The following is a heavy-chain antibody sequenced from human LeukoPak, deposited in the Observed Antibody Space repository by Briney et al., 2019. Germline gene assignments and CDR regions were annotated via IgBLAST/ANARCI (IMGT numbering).Heavy chain of an antibody. Sequence: GGSLRLSCAASGFTFSSYAMSWVRQAPGKGLEWVAVISYDGSNKYYADSVKGRFTISRDNSKNTLYLQMNSLRAEDTAVYYCARDISGDYAVYNWFDPWGQGTLVTVSS. V-gene: IGHV3-30-3*01. CDR3: ARDISGDYAVYNWFDP. CDR2: ISYDGSNK. D-gene: IGHD4-17*01. J-gene: IGHJ5*02. CDR1: GFTFSSYA.